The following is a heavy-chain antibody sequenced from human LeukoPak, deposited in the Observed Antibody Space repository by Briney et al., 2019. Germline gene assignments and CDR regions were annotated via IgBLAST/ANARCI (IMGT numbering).Heavy chain of an antibody. CDR1: GYTFTSYY. J-gene: IGHJ4*02. Sequence: ASVKVSCKASGYTFTSYYMHWVRQAPGQGLEWMGIINPSGGSTSYAQKFQGRVTMTRDTSTSTVYMELSSLRSEDTAVYYCARPNRGYGDYLTYLDYWGQGTLVAVSS. V-gene: IGHV1-46*01. CDR3: ARPNRGYGDYLTYLDY. D-gene: IGHD4-17*01. CDR2: INPSGGST.